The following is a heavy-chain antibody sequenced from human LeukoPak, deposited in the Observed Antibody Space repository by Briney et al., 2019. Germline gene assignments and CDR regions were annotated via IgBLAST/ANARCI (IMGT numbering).Heavy chain of an antibody. CDR3: ARTYCGGDCYSSRGWFDT. V-gene: IGHV1-69*06. CDR1: GYTFTSYY. Sequence: SVKVSCKASGYTFTSYYMHWVRQAPGQGLEWMGGIIPIFGTANYAQKFQGKVTITADKSTSTAYMELSSLRSEDTAVYYCARTYCGGDCYSSRGWFDTWGQGTLVTVSS. CDR2: IIPIFGTA. D-gene: IGHD2-21*02. J-gene: IGHJ5*02.